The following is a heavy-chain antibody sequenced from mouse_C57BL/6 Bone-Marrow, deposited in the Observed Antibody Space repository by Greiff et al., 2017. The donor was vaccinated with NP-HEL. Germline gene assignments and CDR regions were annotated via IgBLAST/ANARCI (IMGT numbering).Heavy chain of an antibody. CDR2: IDPANGNP. V-gene: IGHV14-3*01. CDR1: GFPIKNTY. D-gene: IGHD1-1*01. J-gene: IGHJ3*01. Sequence: EVQVVESVPELVRPGASVKLSCTASGFPIKNTYMHWVKQRPEQGLEWIGRIDPANGNPNYAPKFQGKATITADTSSNTAYLQLSSLTSEDTAIYYCARSFYYCGSSLFAYWGQGTLVTVSA. CDR3: ARSFYYCGSSLFAY.